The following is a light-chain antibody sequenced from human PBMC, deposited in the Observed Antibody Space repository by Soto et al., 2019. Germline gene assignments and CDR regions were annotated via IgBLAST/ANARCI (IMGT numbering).Light chain of an antibody. CDR3: QSADSSGTSSHVV. V-gene: IGLV3-25*03. J-gene: IGLJ2*01. CDR2: KDS. CDR1: ALPKQY. Sequence: SYELTQPPSVSVSPGQTARITCSGDALPKQYAYWYQQKPGQAPVLVIYKDSERPSGIPERFSGSSSGTTVTLTISGVQAEDEADYYCQSADSSGTSSHVVFGGGTKLTVL.